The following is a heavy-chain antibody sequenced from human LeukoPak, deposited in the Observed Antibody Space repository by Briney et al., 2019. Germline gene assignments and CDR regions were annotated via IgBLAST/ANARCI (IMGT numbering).Heavy chain of an antibody. CDR3: ARTRLVFTIFGVAPDAFDI. D-gene: IGHD3-3*01. CDR2: INPNSGGT. CDR1: GYTFTGYY. J-gene: IGHJ3*02. Sequence: ASVKVSCKASGYTFTGYYRHWVRQAPGQGLEWMGWINPNSGGTNYAQKFQGRVTMTRDTSISTAYMELSRLRSDDTAVYYCARTRLVFTIFGVAPDAFDIWGQGTMVTVSS. V-gene: IGHV1-2*02.